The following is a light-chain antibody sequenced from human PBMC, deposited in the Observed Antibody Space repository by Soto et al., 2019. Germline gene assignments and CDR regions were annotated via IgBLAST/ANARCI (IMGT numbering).Light chain of an antibody. J-gene: IGKJ1*01. Sequence: DIVLTQSPDSLAVSLGERATINCKSSQSVLYSSNNKNYLAWYQQKPGQPPKLLIYWASTRGSGVPNRFSGRGSGTDFTLTISSLQAEDGAVYYCQQYFSTPPTFGQGTKVQIK. CDR2: WAS. CDR1: QSVLYSSNNKNY. V-gene: IGKV4-1*01. CDR3: QQYFSTPPT.